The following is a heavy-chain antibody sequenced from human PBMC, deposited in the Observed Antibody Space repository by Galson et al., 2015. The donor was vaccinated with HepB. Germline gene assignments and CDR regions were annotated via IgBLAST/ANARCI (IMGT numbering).Heavy chain of an antibody. D-gene: IGHD5-12*01. CDR1: GFTFDDYA. J-gene: IGHJ3*02. CDR3: AKDRVATIVAFDI. V-gene: IGHV3-9*01. CDR2: ISWNSGSI. Sequence: SLRLSCAASGFTFDDYAMHWVRQAPGKGLEWVSGISWNSGSIGYADSVKGRFTISRDNAKNSLYLQMNSLRAEDTALYYCAKDRVATIVAFDIWGQGTMVTVSS.